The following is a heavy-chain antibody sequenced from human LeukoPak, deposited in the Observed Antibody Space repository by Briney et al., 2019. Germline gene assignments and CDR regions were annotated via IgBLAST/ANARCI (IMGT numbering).Heavy chain of an antibody. CDR1: GGTLSSYA. D-gene: IGHD3-22*01. CDR3: AGNHDSSGNDAFDI. Sequence: SVKVSCKASGGTLSSYAISWVRQAPGQGLEWMGGIIPIFGIANYAQKFQGRVTITADKSTSTAYMELSSLRSEDTAVYYCAGNHDSSGNDAFDIRGQGTVVTVSS. V-gene: IGHV1-69*17. CDR2: IIPIFGIA. J-gene: IGHJ3*02.